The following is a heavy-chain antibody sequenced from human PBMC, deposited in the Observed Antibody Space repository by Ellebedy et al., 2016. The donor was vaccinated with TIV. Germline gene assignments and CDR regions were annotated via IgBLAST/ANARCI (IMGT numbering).Heavy chain of an antibody. CDR2: IYQDGSAQ. J-gene: IGHJ5*02. D-gene: IGHD4-17*01. CDR3: ARRGSYGDYAVQVNSWFDR. CDR1: GFSFRSYW. V-gene: IGHV3-7*01. Sequence: PGGSLRLSCVASGFSFRSYWMSWVRQAPGKGLEWVANIYQDGSAQNYADSVKGRFTISRDNAKNSLFLQMNSLRVEDTAVYYCARRGSYGDYAVQVNSWFDRWGRGTLVSVSS.